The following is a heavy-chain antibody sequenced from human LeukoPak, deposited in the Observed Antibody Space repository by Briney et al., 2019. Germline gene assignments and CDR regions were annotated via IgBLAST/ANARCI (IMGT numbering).Heavy chain of an antibody. J-gene: IGHJ6*03. CDR3: ARDITGPPTYYYYYMDV. CDR2: LHTSGGA. V-gene: IGHV4-4*07. Sequence: PSETLSLTCTVSGDSFSSYYWSWIRQPPRKRVEWFVGLHTSGGATYNPSLTSRVTLSLDTSNNQFSLKLMSVTAADSAVYYCARDITGPPTYYYYYMDVWGKGTTVTVSS. D-gene: IGHD2-8*02. CDR1: GDSFSSYY.